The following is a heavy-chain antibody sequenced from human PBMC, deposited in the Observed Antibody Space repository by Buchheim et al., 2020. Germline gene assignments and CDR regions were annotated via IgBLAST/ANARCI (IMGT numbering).Heavy chain of an antibody. CDR1: GFTFSSYG. CDR3: AKEAYSYIYNFDY. D-gene: IGHD5-18*01. Sequence: QVQLVESGGGVVQPGRSLRLSCAASGFTFSSYGMHWVRQAPGKGLEWVAVISYDGSNKYYADSVKGRFTISRDNSKNTLYLQMNSLRAEDTAVYYCAKEAYSYIYNFDYWGQGTL. J-gene: IGHJ4*02. CDR2: ISYDGSNK. V-gene: IGHV3-30*18.